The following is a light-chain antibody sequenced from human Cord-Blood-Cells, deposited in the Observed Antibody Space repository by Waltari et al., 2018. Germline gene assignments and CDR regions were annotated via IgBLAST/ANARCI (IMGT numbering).Light chain of an antibody. J-gene: IGKJ5*01. CDR2: DAS. Sequence: EIVLTQSPATLSLSPGERATLSCRASQSVSSYLAWYQQKPGQAPSLLIYDASTRATGIPARFSGSGSGTDFTLTISSLEPEDFAVYYCQQRSNWPLFGQGTRLEIK. V-gene: IGKV3-11*01. CDR1: QSVSSY. CDR3: QQRSNWPL.